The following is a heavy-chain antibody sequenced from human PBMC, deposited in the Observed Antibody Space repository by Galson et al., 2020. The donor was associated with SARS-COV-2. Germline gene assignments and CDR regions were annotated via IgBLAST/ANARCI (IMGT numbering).Heavy chain of an antibody. Sequence: SLRLSCAASGFTFSSYAMHWVRQAPGKGLEWVAVISYDGSNKYYADSVKGRFTISRDNSKNTLYLQMNSLRAEDTAVYYCARKSMGIAAGGTFDYWGQGTLVTVSS. CDR2: ISYDGSNK. V-gene: IGHV3-30-3*01. CDR1: GFTFSSYA. J-gene: IGHJ4*02. D-gene: IGHD6-13*01. CDR3: ARKSMGIAAGGTFDY.